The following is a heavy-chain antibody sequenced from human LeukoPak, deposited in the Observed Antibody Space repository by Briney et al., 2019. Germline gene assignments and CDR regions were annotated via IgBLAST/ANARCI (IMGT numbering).Heavy chain of an antibody. CDR2: ISAGADVI. Sequence: GGSLRLSCEAAGFSFRDYPMGWVRRASGKRLEWVSGISAGADVIFYADPVKGRFTISRDNSKNTLYLQMNSLGAEDSAEYYCAKSLLTTATGTGRAFVIWGQGTMVTVSA. D-gene: IGHD1-1*01. V-gene: IGHV3-23*01. J-gene: IGHJ3*02. CDR3: AKSLLTTATGTGRAFVI. CDR1: GFSFRDYP.